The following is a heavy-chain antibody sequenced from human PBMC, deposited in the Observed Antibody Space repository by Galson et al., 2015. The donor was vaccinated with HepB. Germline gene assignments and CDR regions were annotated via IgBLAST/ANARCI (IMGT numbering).Heavy chain of an antibody. CDR2: INPNSGGT. V-gene: IGHV1-2*06. D-gene: IGHD6-19*01. Sequence: SVKVSCKASGYTFTGYYMHWVRQAPGQGLEWMGRINPNSGGTDSAQKFQGRVTMTRDTSISTAYMELSGLRSDETALYYCARGTLERYTSGWYGIDYWGQGTLVTVSS. CDR1: GYTFTGYY. CDR3: ARGTLERYTSGWYGIDY. J-gene: IGHJ4*02.